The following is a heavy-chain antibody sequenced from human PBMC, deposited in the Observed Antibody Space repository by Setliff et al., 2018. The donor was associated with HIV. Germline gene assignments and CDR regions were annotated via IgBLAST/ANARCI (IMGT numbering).Heavy chain of an antibody. CDR1: GFTFSSYE. D-gene: IGHD1-26*01. V-gene: IGHV3-48*03. CDR2: ISSSGSAM. CDR3: VREWVADP. Sequence: GGSLRLSCAASGFTFSSYEMNWVRQAPGKGLEWVSYISSSGSAMYYADSVKGRFTISRDNAKNSLYLQMSSLRADDTAVYYCVREWVADPWGQGTLVTVSS. J-gene: IGHJ5*02.